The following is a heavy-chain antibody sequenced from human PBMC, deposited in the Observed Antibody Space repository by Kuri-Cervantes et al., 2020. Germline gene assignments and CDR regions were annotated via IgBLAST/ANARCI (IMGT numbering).Heavy chain of an antibody. D-gene: IGHD2-15*01. J-gene: IGHJ6*03. CDR1: GFTFSSYS. CDR2: SSSSSSYI. Sequence: GESLKISCAASGFTFSSYSMNWVRQAPGKGLEWVSSSSSSSSYIYYADSVKGRFPISRDNAKNSLYLQMNSLRAEDAALYYCAKDMGLGSSSSYMDVWGKGTTVTVSS. V-gene: IGHV3-21*04. CDR3: AKDMGLGSSSSYMDV.